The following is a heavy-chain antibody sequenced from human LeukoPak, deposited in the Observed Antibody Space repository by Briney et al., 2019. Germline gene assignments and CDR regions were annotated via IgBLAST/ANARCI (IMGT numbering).Heavy chain of an antibody. Sequence: ASVKVSCKASGYTFTGYYMHWVRQAPGQGLKWMGRINPNSGGTNYAQKFQGRVTMTRDTSISTAYMELSRLRSDDTAVYYCARDIDGYYYDSSGYYRDYWGQGTLVTVSS. CDR1: GYTFTGYY. CDR2: INPNSGGT. J-gene: IGHJ4*02. D-gene: IGHD3-22*01. V-gene: IGHV1-2*06. CDR3: ARDIDGYYYDSSGYYRDY.